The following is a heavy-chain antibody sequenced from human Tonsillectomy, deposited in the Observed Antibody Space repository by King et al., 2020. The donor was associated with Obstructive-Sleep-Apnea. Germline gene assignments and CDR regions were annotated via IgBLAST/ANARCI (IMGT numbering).Heavy chain of an antibody. CDR1: GFTFSDYY. CDR2: ITSSGRRI. Sequence: QVQLVESGGGLVKPGGSLRLSCAASGFTFSDYYMSWVRQTPGKGLEWISYITSSGRRIHYADSVKGRFTISRDNAKNSVYLQMNSLRADDTAVYYCVRDQSGWPSHYFDYWGQGTLVTVSS. CDR3: VRDQSGWPSHYFDY. V-gene: IGHV3-11*01. D-gene: IGHD6-19*01. J-gene: IGHJ4*02.